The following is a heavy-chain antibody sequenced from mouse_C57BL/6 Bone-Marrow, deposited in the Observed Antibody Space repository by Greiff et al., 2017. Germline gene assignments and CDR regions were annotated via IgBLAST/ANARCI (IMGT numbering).Heavy chain of an antibody. V-gene: IGHV5-6*01. J-gene: IGHJ3*01. CDR2: ISSGGSYT. D-gene: IGHD4-1*01. CDR1: GFTFSSYG. CDR3: ARHGWEFAY. Sequence: VQLVESGGDLVKPGGSLKLSCAASGFTFSSYGMSWVRQTPDKRLEWVATISSGGSYTYYPDSVKGRFTISRDNAKNTLYLQMSSLKSEDTAMYYCARHGWEFAYWGQGTLVTVSA.